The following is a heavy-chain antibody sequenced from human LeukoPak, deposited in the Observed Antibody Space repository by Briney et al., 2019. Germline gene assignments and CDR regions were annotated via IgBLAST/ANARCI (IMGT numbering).Heavy chain of an antibody. J-gene: IGHJ4*02. D-gene: IGHD5-12*01. CDR2: IYTSGGT. CDR3: AKSPRGYSESGLDY. V-gene: IGHV4-4*09. CDR1: GGSISSYY. Sequence: SENLSLTCTVSGGSISSYYWSWIRQPPGKGLEWIGYIYTSGGTNYNPSLKSRVTISVDTSKNQFSLKLTSVTAADTAVYYCAKSPRGYSESGLDYWGQGTLVTVSS.